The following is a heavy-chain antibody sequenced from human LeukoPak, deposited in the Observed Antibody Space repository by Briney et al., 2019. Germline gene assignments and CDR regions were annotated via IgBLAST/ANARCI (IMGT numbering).Heavy chain of an antibody. D-gene: IGHD2-2*01. J-gene: IGHJ5*02. V-gene: IGHV1-18*01. CDR1: GYTFTSYG. CDR2: ISAYNGNS. Sequence: ASVKVSCKASGYTFTSYGISWVRQAPGQGLEWMGWISAYNGNSNYAQKLQGRVTMTTDTSTSTAYMELSSLRSEDTAVYYCARAGTNNWFDPWGQGTLVTVSS. CDR3: ARAGTNNWFDP.